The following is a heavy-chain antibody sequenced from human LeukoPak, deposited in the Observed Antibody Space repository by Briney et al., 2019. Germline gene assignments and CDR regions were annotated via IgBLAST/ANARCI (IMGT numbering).Heavy chain of an antibody. CDR3: AKDDGGSYYIYYYYMDV. J-gene: IGHJ6*03. V-gene: IGHV3-53*01. Sequence: GGSLRLSCTVSGFTVSSNSMSWVRQAPGKGLEWVSFIYSDNTHYSDSVKGRFTISRDNSRNTLYLQMNSLRAEDTAVYYCAKDDGGSYYIYYYYMDVWGKGTTVTISS. D-gene: IGHD1-26*01. CDR1: GFTVSSNS. CDR2: IYSDNT.